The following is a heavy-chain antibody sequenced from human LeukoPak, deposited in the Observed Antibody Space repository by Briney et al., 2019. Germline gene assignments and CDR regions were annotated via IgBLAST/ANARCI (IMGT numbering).Heavy chain of an antibody. CDR3: ARDSGYSYGSTFDY. Sequence: GGSLRLSCAASGFTFSSYVMHWVRQTPGKGLVWVSRINTDGSSTSYADSVKGRFTISRDNAKNTLYLQMNSLRAEDTAVYYCARDSGYSYGSTFDYWGQGTLVTVSS. J-gene: IGHJ4*02. D-gene: IGHD5-18*01. V-gene: IGHV3-74*01. CDR2: INTDGSST. CDR1: GFTFSSYV.